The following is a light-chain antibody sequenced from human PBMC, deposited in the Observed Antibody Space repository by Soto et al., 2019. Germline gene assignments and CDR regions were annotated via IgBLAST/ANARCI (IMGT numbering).Light chain of an antibody. V-gene: IGKV3D-15*01. Sequence: ELVVTQSPATLSVSPGERVTLSCRTSQDVSSKLAWYQQKAGQAPSLLIYDASTRATGTPARFSGSGSGTEFTLTITSLQPDDFATYYCQQYESYPCTFGQGTKVEIK. CDR3: QQYESYPCT. J-gene: IGKJ1*01. CDR2: DAS. CDR1: QDVSSK.